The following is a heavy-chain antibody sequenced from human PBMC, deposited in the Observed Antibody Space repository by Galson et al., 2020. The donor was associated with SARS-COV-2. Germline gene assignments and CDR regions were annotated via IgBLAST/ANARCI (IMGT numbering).Heavy chain of an antibody. Sequence: PSETLSLTCAVYGGSFSGYYWSWIRQPPGKGLEWIGEINHSGSTNYNPSLKSRVTISVDTSKNQFSLKLSSVTAADTAVYYCARGSTVTTFYVNSGDWFDPWSQGTLVTVSS. CDR1: GGSFSGYY. CDR3: ARGSTVTTFYVNSGDWFDP. V-gene: IGHV4-34*01. D-gene: IGHD4-17*01. CDR2: INHSGST. J-gene: IGHJ5*02.